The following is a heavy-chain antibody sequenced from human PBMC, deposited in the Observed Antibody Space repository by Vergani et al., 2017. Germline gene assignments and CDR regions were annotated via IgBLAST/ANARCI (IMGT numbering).Heavy chain of an antibody. D-gene: IGHD2-2*01. V-gene: IGHV1-46*01. Sequence: QVQVVQSGAEVKKSGASVKVSCNPSGYTFSNYYMHWVRPAPGQGLEWMGIINPSGGHTNYAQKFQGRVTMTEDTSNDTAYMELSSLRSEDTAVYYCATELYQRLFHWGQGTLVTVSS. CDR2: INPSGGHT. CDR1: GYTFSNYY. J-gene: IGHJ4*02. CDR3: ATELYQRLFH.